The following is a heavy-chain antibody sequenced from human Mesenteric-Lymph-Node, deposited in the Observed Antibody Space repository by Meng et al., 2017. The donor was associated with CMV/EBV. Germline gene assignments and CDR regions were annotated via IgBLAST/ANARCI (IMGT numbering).Heavy chain of an antibody. Sequence: GESLKISCAASGFLFNTYNIHWVRQAPGKGLEWVAFIRYDGSNKYYADSVKGRFTISRDNSKNTLYLQMNSLRAEDTAVYYCANVDSDYGDYYFDYWGQGTLVTVSS. V-gene: IGHV3-30*02. CDR1: GFLFNTYN. D-gene: IGHD4-17*01. CDR3: ANVDSDYGDYYFDY. CDR2: IRYDGSNK. J-gene: IGHJ4*02.